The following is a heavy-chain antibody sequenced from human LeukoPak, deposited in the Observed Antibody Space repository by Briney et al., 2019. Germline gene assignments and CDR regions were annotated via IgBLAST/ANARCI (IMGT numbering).Heavy chain of an antibody. V-gene: IGHV3-64*01. CDR1: GFTFSSYA. CDR2: ISSNGGST. CDR3: ARDDYGDYTLDY. D-gene: IGHD4-17*01. Sequence: GGSLRLSCAASGFTFSSYAMHWVRQAPGKGLEYVSAISSNGGSTYYANSVKGRFTISRDNSKNTLYLQMGSLRGEDTAVYYCARDDYGDYTLDYWGQGTLVTVSS. J-gene: IGHJ4*02.